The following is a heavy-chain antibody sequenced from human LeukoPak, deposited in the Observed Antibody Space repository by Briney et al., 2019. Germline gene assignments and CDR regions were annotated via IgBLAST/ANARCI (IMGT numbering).Heavy chain of an antibody. D-gene: IGHD6-13*01. CDR1: GFTFSRYG. V-gene: IGHV3-30*02. CDR2: TRFDGKNK. CDR3: AREKQQLFTANWFDP. Sequence: QTGGSLRLSCAASGFTFSRYGMHWVRQAPGKGLEWVSFTRFDGKNKYYADSVKGRFTISKDSSKNSLYLQMNSLRAEDTAVYYCAREKQQLFTANWFDPWGQGTLVTVSS. J-gene: IGHJ5*02.